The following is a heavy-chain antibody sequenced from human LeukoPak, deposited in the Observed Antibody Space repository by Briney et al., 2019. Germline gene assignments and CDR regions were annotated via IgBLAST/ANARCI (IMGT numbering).Heavy chain of an antibody. CDR1: GGSISSGSYY. D-gene: IGHD2-2*01. Sequence: SETLSLTCTVSGGSISSGSYYWSWIRQPAGKGLERIGRIYTSGSNNYNPSLKSRVTISVDTSKNQFSLKLSSVTAADTAVYYCARGGLPRDIVVVPAAIRLYYYYYMDVWGKGTTVTVSS. J-gene: IGHJ6*03. CDR3: ARGGLPRDIVVVPAAIRLYYYYYMDV. V-gene: IGHV4-61*02. CDR2: IYTSGSN.